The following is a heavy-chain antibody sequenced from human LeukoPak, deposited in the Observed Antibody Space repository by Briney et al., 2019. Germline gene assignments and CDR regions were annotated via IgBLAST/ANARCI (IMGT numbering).Heavy chain of an antibody. J-gene: IGHJ4*02. Sequence: SETLSLTCAVYGGSFSGNYWSWIRQPPGKGLEWIGDINHSGTTNYSPSLKSRVTISVDTSKNQFSLKLSSVTAADTAVYYCARRGGLVAAKDETYYFDYWGQGTLVTVSS. CDR3: ARRGGLVAAKDETYYFDY. D-gene: IGHD2-15*01. CDR1: GGSFSGNY. V-gene: IGHV4-34*01. CDR2: INHSGTT.